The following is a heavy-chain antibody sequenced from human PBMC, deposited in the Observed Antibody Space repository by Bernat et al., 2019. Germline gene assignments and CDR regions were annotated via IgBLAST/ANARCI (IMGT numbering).Heavy chain of an antibody. CDR1: GSTFSSYA. D-gene: IGHD2-2*02. J-gene: IGHJ3*02. Sequence: QVPLVESGGGVVQPGRSLRLSCAASGSTFSSYAMHWVRQGPGKGLEWVAFISYDGSKKYYADSAKGRFTISRDNSKNTLYVQMNSLRAEDTAVYYCARDGIDCSSTSCYSERSGAFDIWGQGTVVTVSS. CDR3: ARDGIDCSSTSCYSERSGAFDI. V-gene: IGHV3-30*01. CDR2: ISYDGSKK.